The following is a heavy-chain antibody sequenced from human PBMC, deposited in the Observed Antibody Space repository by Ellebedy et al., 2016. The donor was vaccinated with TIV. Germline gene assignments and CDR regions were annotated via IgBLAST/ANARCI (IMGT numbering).Heavy chain of an antibody. D-gene: IGHD3-10*01. J-gene: IGHJ4*02. CDR1: GFTFSSYA. Sequence: GESLKISCAASGFTFSSYAMSWVRQAPGKGLEWVSTISDSGDITYYAASVKGRFTIYRDNSKKTLYLQMNSLRAEDTAVYFCAKDSPYDPTGILDYWGQGTLVTVSS. CDR2: ISDSGDIT. V-gene: IGHV3-23*01. CDR3: AKDSPYDPTGILDY.